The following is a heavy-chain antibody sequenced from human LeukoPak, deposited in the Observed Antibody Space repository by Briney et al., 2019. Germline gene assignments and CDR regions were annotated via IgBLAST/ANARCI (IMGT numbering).Heavy chain of an antibody. V-gene: IGHV1-18*01. Sequence: ASVKVSCKASGYTFTSYGISWVRQAPGQGLEWMGWISAYNGNTNYAQKLQGRVTMTTDTSTSTAYMELRSLRSDDTAVYYCARDHTGSSGWNCYYYYGMDVWGQGTTVTVSS. CDR3: ARDHTGSSGWNCYYYYGMDV. J-gene: IGHJ6*02. CDR1: GYTFTSYG. CDR2: ISAYNGNT. D-gene: IGHD6-19*01.